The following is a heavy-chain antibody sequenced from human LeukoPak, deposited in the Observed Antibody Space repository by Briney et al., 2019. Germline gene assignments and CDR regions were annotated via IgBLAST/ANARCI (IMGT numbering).Heavy chain of an antibody. CDR2: INPSGGST. V-gene: IGHV1-46*01. J-gene: IGHJ6*02. Sequence: GASVKVSCKASGYTFTSYYMHWVRQAPGQGLEWMGIINPSGGSTSYAQKFQGRVTMTRDMSTSTVYMELSSLRSEDTAVYYCASEPLSIAARGGFYYYYYGMDVWGQGTTVTVSS. CDR3: ASEPLSIAARGGFYYYYYGMDV. CDR1: GYTFTSYY. D-gene: IGHD6-6*01.